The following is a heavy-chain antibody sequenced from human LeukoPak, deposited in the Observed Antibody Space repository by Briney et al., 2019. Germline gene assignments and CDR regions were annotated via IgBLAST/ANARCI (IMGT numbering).Heavy chain of an antibody. CDR2: ITYNGDST. CDR1: GFTFSSYA. J-gene: IGHJ5*02. CDR3: AKERGIAAACPSFAP. D-gene: IGHD6-13*01. V-gene: IGHV3-64*02. Sequence: GGSLRLSCAASGFTFSSYAMHWVRQAPGKGLEYVSAITYNGDSTYYADSVKGRFIISRDNSKSTLYLQMNSLRAEDTAVYYCAKERGIAAACPSFAPFGQGTLVTVSS.